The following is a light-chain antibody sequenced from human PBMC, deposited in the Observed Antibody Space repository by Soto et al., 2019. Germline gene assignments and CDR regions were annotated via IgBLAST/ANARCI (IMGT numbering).Light chain of an antibody. CDR1: SSNIGSNT. J-gene: IGLJ2*01. Sequence: QSVLTQPPSASGTPGQRGTISCSGSSSNIGSNTVNWYQQLPGTAPKLVIYSNNQRPSGVPDRFSGSKPGTSASLAISGLQSEDEADYYCVAWDDSLNGYVVFGGGTKVTVL. CDR2: SNN. CDR3: VAWDDSLNGYVV. V-gene: IGLV1-44*01.